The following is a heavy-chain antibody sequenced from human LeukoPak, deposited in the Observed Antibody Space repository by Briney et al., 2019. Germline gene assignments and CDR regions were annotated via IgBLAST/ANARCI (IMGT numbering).Heavy chain of an antibody. J-gene: IGHJ6*03. V-gene: IGHV1-18*01. CDR3: ARDSYSSSWYESYYYYMDV. CDR1: GYTFVIHG. D-gene: IGHD6-13*01. Sequence: GASVTVSFKSSGYTFVIHGISWVRQAPGQGLEWMGWISVYNGNPNYAQKLQGRVTMTTDTSTSTAYMELRSLRSDDTAAYYCARDSYSSSWYESYYYYMDVWGKGTTVTVSS. CDR2: ISVYNGNP.